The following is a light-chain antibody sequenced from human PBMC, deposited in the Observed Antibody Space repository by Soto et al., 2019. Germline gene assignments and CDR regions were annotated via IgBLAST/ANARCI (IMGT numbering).Light chain of an antibody. CDR2: DAS. Sequence: DIQMTQSPSTLSASVGDRVTITCRASQSIKSWLAWYQQKPGKAPKLLIYDASNLESGVPSRFSGSGSGTEFTLTISSLQPDDFATYYCQQYSSYYTFGQGTKLDIK. V-gene: IGKV1-5*01. CDR1: QSIKSW. J-gene: IGKJ2*01. CDR3: QQYSSYYT.